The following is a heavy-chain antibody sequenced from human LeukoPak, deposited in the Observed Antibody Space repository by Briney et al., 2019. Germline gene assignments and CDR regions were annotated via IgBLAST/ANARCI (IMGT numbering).Heavy chain of an antibody. J-gene: IGHJ4*02. Sequence: ASVKVSCKASGYTFTSYGISWVRQAPGHGLEWMGWISAYNGNTNYAQKLQGRVTMTTDTSTSTAYMELRSLRSDDTAVYYCARGRLAVAGNPLRSHPSSDYWGQGTLVTVSS. CDR3: ARGRLAVAGNPLRSHPSSDY. V-gene: IGHV1-18*01. CDR2: ISAYNGNT. D-gene: IGHD6-19*01. CDR1: GYTFTSYG.